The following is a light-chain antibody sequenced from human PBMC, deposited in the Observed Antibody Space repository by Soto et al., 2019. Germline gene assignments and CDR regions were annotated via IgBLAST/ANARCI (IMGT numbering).Light chain of an antibody. J-gene: IGKJ3*01. Sequence: EIGLTQSPGTLSLSPGERATLSCRASQSVYSNYLAWYQQKPGQTPRLLIYGASSRATGIPDRFSGSGSGTDFTLTISRLETEDFAVYYCQQYDTSPFTFGPGTKVDVK. V-gene: IGKV3-20*01. CDR3: QQYDTSPFT. CDR2: GAS. CDR1: QSVYSNY.